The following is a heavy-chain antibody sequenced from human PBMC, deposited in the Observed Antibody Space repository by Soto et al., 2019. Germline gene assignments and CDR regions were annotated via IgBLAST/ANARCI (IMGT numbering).Heavy chain of an antibody. CDR1: GYTFTGYY. V-gene: IGHV1-2*02. Sequence: ASVKVSCKACGYTFTGYYMHWVRQAPGQGLEWMGWINPNSGGTNYAQKFQGRVTMTRDTSISTAYMELSRLRSDDTAVYYCARLRISSSHHYSYYGMHVWGQATTFTVSS. D-gene: IGHD6-6*01. J-gene: IGHJ6*02. CDR3: ARLRISSSHHYSYYGMHV. CDR2: INPNSGGT.